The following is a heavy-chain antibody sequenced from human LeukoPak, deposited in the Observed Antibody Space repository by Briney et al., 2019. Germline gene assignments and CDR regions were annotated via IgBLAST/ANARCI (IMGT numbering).Heavy chain of an antibody. CDR1: GASFSGYY. J-gene: IGHJ3*02. CDR3: ARVRRDGYNWGAFDI. V-gene: IGHV4-34*01. D-gene: IGHD5-24*01. CDR2: INHSGST. Sequence: PSETLSLTCAVYGASFSGYYWSWIRQPPGKGLEWIGEINHSGSTNYNPSLKSRVTISVDTSKNQFSLKLSSVTAADTAVYYCARVRRDGYNWGAFDIWGQGTMVTVSS.